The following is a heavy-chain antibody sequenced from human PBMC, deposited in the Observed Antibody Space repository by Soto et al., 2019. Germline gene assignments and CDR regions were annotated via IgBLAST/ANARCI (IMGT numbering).Heavy chain of an antibody. Sequence: GGSRRLSCAASGFTFSNYWMHWVRQAPGKGLVWVSRINSDGSSTSYADSVRGRFTISRDNAKNTLYLQMNSLRAEDTAVYFCARDDDLIDYWGQGTLVTVSS. CDR2: INSDGSST. V-gene: IGHV3-74*01. J-gene: IGHJ4*02. D-gene: IGHD2-21*02. CDR1: GFTFSNYW. CDR3: ARDDDLIDY.